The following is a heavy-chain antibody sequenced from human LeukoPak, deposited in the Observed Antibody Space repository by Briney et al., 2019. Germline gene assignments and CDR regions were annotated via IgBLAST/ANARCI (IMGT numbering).Heavy chain of an antibody. D-gene: IGHD6-19*01. V-gene: IGHV3-23*05. CDR2: IETGGAST. Sequence: GGSLRLSCAASGFTFSSYGMSWVRQAPGKGLEWVSAIETGGASTYYADSVKGRFSISRDNSKNTLYLQMNSLRAEDTAVYYCAKGPWLAYPYYFDYWGQGTLVTVSS. J-gene: IGHJ4*02. CDR1: GFTFSSYG. CDR3: AKGPWLAYPYYFDY.